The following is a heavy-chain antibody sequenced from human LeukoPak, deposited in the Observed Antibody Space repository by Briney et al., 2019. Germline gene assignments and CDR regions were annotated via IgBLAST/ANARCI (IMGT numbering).Heavy chain of an antibody. CDR2: ISGSGGST. CDR3: AKDSLPYYDFWSGYNIPLGY. Sequence: GGSPRLSCAASGFTFSSYAMSWVRQAPGKGLEWVSAISGSGGSTYYADSVKGRFTISRDNSKNTLYLQMNSLRAEDTAVYYCAKDSLPYYDFWSGYNIPLGYWGQGTLVTVSS. CDR1: GFTFSSYA. D-gene: IGHD3-3*01. J-gene: IGHJ4*02. V-gene: IGHV3-23*01.